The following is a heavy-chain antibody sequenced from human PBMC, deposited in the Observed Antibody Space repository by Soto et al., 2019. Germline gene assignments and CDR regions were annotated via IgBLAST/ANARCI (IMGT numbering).Heavy chain of an antibody. V-gene: IGHV3-30-3*01. CDR3: ARPRMTTTTRYHGMDV. CDR2: VSFDGSNE. J-gene: IGHJ6*02. Sequence: PGGSTRLSCSASGFTFSRYAMHWVRQAPGEGLDWVAVVSFDGSNEYYAESVRGRFTISRDTSKNTLYLQMNSLRPEDTAVYFCARPRMTTTTRYHGMDVWGRGTTVTVSS. D-gene: IGHD4-17*01. CDR1: GFTFSRYA.